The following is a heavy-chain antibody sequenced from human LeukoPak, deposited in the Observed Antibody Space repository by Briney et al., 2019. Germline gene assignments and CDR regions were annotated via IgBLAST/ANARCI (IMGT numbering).Heavy chain of an antibody. V-gene: IGHV3-21*01. D-gene: IGHD6-13*01. Sequence: GGSLRLSCAASGFTFRSYSMNWVRQAPGEGLEWGSSISRTSTYIYYADSMKGRFTISRDNAKNSLYLQMNSLRAEETAVYYCARDLKAVAGNIDYWGQGTLVTVSS. J-gene: IGHJ4*02. CDR2: ISRTSTYI. CDR3: ARDLKAVAGNIDY. CDR1: GFTFRSYS.